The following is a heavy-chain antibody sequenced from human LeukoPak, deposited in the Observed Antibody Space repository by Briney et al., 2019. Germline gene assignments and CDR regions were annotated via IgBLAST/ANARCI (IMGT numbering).Heavy chain of an antibody. CDR2: IYYSGST. CDR1: GGSISSYY. J-gene: IGHJ4*02. CDR3: ARSTHDYGDSPWDY. Sequence: SETLSLTCTVSGGSISSYYWSWIRQPPGKGLEWIGYIYYSGSTNYNPSLKSRVTTSVDTSKNQFSLKLSSVTAADTAVYYCARSTHDYGDSPWDYWGQGTLVTVSS. V-gene: IGHV4-59*08. D-gene: IGHD4-17*01.